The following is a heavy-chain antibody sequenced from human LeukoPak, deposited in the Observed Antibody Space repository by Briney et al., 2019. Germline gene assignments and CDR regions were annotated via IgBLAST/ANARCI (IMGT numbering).Heavy chain of an antibody. CDR3: ARGSDSGYDSNLDY. Sequence: SETLSLTCTVSGGSVSSGSYYWSWIRQPPGKGLEWIGYIYYSGSTNYNPSLKSRVTIPDDPSQNQFSLQLSSVTAAVTAVYYWARGSDSGYDSNLDYWGQGSLVTVSS. D-gene: IGHD5-12*01. J-gene: IGHJ4*02. CDR2: IYYSGST. V-gene: IGHV4-61*01. CDR1: GGSVSSGSYY.